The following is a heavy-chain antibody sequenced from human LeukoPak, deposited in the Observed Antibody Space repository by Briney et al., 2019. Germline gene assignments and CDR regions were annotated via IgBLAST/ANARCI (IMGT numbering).Heavy chain of an antibody. J-gene: IGHJ1*01. D-gene: IGHD2-8*02. CDR3: VKDVLLASAGHFQH. CDR2: ISGDGSRS. Sequence: GGSLRLFCAASGFTFEYYAMHWVRQAPGKGLEWVSLISGDGSRSNYVDSVKGRFTISRDNSKDSLYLQMDSLKIEDTGLYYCVKDVLLASAGHFQHWGQGALITVPS. V-gene: IGHV3-43*02. CDR1: GFTFEYYA.